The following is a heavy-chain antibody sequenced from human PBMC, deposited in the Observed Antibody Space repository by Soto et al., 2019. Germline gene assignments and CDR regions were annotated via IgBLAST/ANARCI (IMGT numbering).Heavy chain of an antibody. Sequence: QVQLVQPGAEVKKPGASVKFSCKASGYIFTNFYLHWVRQAPGQGLEWIGIINPNGGSTNYAQNFQGRVTMTRDTSTSTVYMALSRLRSEDTAVYYCTRKLASGDYWGQGPLITVAS. D-gene: IGHD6-6*01. CDR2: INPNGGST. CDR1: GYIFTNFY. CDR3: TRKLASGDY. J-gene: IGHJ4*02. V-gene: IGHV1-46*03.